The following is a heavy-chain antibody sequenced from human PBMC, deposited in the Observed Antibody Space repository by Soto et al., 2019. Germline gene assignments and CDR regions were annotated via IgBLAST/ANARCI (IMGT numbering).Heavy chain of an antibody. CDR2: IYHSGST. Sequence: QLQLQESGSGLVKPSQTLSLTCAVSGGSISSGGYSWSWLRQPPGKGLEWIGYIYHSGSTYYNPYLRGRVTIAVAKSKIPFSLRLGSVAAAATAVYYCAGAPGYSGSWFDAWGQGTLVTVSS. D-gene: IGHD5-12*01. CDR1: GGSISSGGYS. CDR3: AGAPGYSGSWFDA. V-gene: IGHV4-30-2*01. J-gene: IGHJ5*02.